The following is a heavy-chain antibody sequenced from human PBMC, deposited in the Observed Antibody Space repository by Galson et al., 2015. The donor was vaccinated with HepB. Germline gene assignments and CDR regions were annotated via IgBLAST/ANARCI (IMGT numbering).Heavy chain of an antibody. CDR2: IYYSGRT. J-gene: IGHJ6*02. CDR3: AREVIMTTVTTTYYFGMDV. Sequence: TLSLTCTVSGGSINSAGYYWSWIRQHPVKGLEWIGYIYYSGRTYYNPSLKSRVTISVDTSRDQFFLKLNSVTAADTAVYYCAREVIMTTVTTTYYFGMDVWGQGTTVTVSS. V-gene: IGHV4-31*03. D-gene: IGHD4-17*01. CDR1: GGSINSAGYY.